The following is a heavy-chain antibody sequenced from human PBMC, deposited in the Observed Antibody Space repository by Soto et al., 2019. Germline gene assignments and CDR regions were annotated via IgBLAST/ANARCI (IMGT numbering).Heavy chain of an antibody. V-gene: IGHV4-4*02. CDR1: GGSISSSNW. J-gene: IGHJ6*02. Sequence: SETLSLTCAVSGGSISSSNWWSWVRQPPGKGLEWIGEIYHSGSTNYNPSLKSRVTISVDKSKNQFSLKLSSVTAADTAVYYCARGQNYYGSGSYHYYYYGMDVWGQGTTVTVSS. CDR2: IYHSGST. CDR3: ARGQNYYGSGSYHYYYYGMDV. D-gene: IGHD3-10*01.